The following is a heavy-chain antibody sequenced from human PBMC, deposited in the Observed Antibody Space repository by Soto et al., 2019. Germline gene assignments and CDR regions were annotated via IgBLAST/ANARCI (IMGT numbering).Heavy chain of an antibody. CDR3: ARHGVDYGDYASYYYYGMDV. CDR1: GGSISSSTYY. Sequence: QVQLQESGPGLVKPSETLSLTCTVSGGSISSSTYYWGWIRQPPGKGLEWIGFIYYSGSAYYNPSLKRRVTISIDTSKNKFSLKLTSVTAADTAVFYCARHGVDYGDYASYYYYGMDVWGRGSTVTVSS. D-gene: IGHD4-17*01. V-gene: IGHV4-39*01. J-gene: IGHJ6*02. CDR2: IYYSGSA.